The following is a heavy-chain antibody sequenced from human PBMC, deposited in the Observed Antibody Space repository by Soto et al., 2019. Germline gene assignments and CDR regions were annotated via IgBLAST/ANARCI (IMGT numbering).Heavy chain of an antibody. J-gene: IGHJ4*02. V-gene: IGHV1-46*01. CDR3: ARNLAAGDY. D-gene: IGHD6-13*01. CDR2: LNPNGGST. CDR1: GYTFPNSY. Sequence: ASVKVYCKASGYTFPNSYIHWVRQAPGQWLEWMALLNPNGGSTNHAQNFQGRVTVTRDTSTSTVYMELTSLTSEDTAVYYCARNLAAGDYWGQGTLVTVSS.